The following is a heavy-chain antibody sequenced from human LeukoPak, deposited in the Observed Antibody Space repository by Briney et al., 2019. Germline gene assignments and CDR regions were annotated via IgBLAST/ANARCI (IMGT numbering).Heavy chain of an antibody. V-gene: IGHV4-34*01. J-gene: IGHJ5*02. CDR1: GGSFSGYY. CDR3: ARAYYDYVWGSYRSDWFDP. CDR2: INHSGST. D-gene: IGHD3-16*02. Sequence: PSETLSLTCAVYGGSFSGYYWSWIRQPPGKGLEWIGEINHSGSTNYNPSLKSRVTISVDTSKNQFSLKLSSVTAADTAVYYCARAYYDYVWGSYRSDWFDPWGQGTLVTVSS.